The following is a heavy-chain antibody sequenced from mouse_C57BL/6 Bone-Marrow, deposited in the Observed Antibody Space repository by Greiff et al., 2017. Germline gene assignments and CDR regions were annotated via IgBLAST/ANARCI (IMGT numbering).Heavy chain of an antibody. CDR1: GYTFTSYW. V-gene: IGHV1-59*01. J-gene: IGHJ2*01. D-gene: IGHD2-3*01. Sequence: QVHVKQSGAELVRPGTSVKLSCKASGYTFTSYWMHWVKQRPGQGLEWIGVIDPSDSYTNYNQKFKGKATLTVDTSSSTAYMQLSSLTSEDSAVYYCARWLLRGYFDYWGQGTTLTVSS. CDR2: IDPSDSYT. CDR3: ARWLLRGYFDY.